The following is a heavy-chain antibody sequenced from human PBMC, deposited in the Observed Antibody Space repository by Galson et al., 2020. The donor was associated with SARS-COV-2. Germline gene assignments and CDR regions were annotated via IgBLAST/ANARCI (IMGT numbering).Heavy chain of an antibody. Sequence: SGPTLVKPTQTLTLTCTFSGFSLSTSGMCVSWIRQPPGKALEWLALIDWDDDKYYSTPLKTRLTISKDTSKNQVVLTMTNMDPVDTATYYCARTQELGYCSGGSCYFDYWGQGTLVTVSS. V-gene: IGHV2-70*01. CDR1: GFSLSTSGMC. D-gene: IGHD2-15*01. CDR3: ARTQELGYCSGGSCYFDY. J-gene: IGHJ4*02. CDR2: IDWDDDK.